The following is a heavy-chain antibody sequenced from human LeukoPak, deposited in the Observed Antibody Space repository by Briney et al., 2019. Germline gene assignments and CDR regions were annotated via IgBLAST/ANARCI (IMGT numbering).Heavy chain of an antibody. CDR3: ARVGYYDSSGYRDYFDY. CDR1: GFTFSSYS. Sequence: PGGSLRLSCAASGFTFSSYSMNWVRQAPGKGLEWVSYISSSGSAKYYADSVKGRLTISRDNAKNSLYLQMNSLRAEDTAVYYCARVGYYDSSGYRDYFDYWGQGTLVTVSS. V-gene: IGHV3-48*04. CDR2: ISSSGSAK. J-gene: IGHJ4*02. D-gene: IGHD3-22*01.